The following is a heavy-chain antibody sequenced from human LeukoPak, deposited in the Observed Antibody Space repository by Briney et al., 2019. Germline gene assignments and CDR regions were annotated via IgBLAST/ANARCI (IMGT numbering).Heavy chain of an antibody. V-gene: IGHV1-2*02. D-gene: IGHD3-9*01. CDR1: GYTFTGYY. CDR2: TNPNSGGT. Sequence: ASVKVSCKASGYTFTGYYMHWVRQAPGQGLEWMGWTNPNSGGTNYAQKFQGRVTMTRDTSISTAYMELSRLRSDDTAVYYCAAPGYDILTGYPGWDYYYYMDVWGKGTTVTVSS. CDR3: AAPGYDILTGYPGWDYYYYMDV. J-gene: IGHJ6*03.